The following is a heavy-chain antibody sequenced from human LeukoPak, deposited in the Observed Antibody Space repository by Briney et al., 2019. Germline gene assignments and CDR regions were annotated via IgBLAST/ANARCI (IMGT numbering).Heavy chain of an antibody. CDR3: ARARLATGYYFDC. Sequence: GGSLRLSCAASGFSFSDYYMGWIRQPPGKGLEWVSYISTTTGYTNYADSVKGRFSISRDNAKDSLSLQMNSLRAEDTALYYCARARLATGYYFDCWGQGTLVTVSS. D-gene: IGHD3-9*01. CDR2: ISTTTGYT. J-gene: IGHJ4*02. V-gene: IGHV3-11*05. CDR1: GFSFSDYY.